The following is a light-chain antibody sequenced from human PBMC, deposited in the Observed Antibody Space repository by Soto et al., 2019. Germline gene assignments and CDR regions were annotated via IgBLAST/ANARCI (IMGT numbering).Light chain of an antibody. CDR1: QTVTIH. CDR2: GAS. Sequence: EIVMTQSPATLSVSPGERATLSCRASQTVTIHLAWYQQKPGQAPRLLIYGASTRATGIPARFSGSGSGTEFTLTISSLQSEDFEVYYCQQYNNWPLTLGGGTKVDIK. V-gene: IGKV3-15*01. CDR3: QQYNNWPLT. J-gene: IGKJ4*01.